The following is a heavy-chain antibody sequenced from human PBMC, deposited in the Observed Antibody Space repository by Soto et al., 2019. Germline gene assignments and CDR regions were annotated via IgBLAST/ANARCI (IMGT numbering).Heavy chain of an antibody. J-gene: IGHJ6*02. D-gene: IGHD6-13*01. Sequence: EVQLVESGGGLVQPGGSLRLSCAASGFTFSSYWMSWVRQAPGKGLEWVANIKQDGSEKYYVDSVKGRFTISRDNAKNSLYLQMNSLRDEDTAVYYCARTYSSSWYPHYYYGMDVWGQGTTVTVSS. V-gene: IGHV3-7*03. CDR2: IKQDGSEK. CDR1: GFTFSSYW. CDR3: ARTYSSSWYPHYYYGMDV.